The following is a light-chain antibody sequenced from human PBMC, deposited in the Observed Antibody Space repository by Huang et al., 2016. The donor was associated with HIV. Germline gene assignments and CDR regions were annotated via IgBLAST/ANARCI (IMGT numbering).Light chain of an antibody. CDR2: GAS. J-gene: IGKJ4*01. Sequence: EIEVTQSPATLSVSLGERVTFSCRASQSVSNNLAWNQQQRGQAPKLLMYGASTRAADVPARFSGSGSGTDFTLTITSLQSEDVAIYYCQQYNHWPPAPTFGGGTKVEIK. CDR1: QSVSNN. V-gene: IGKV3-15*01. CDR3: QQYNHWPPAPT.